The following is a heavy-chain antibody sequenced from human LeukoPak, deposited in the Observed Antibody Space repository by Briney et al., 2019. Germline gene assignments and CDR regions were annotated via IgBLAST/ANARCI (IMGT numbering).Heavy chain of an antibody. V-gene: IGHV3-48*01. J-gene: IGHJ4*02. CDR3: ARVGSIAAAGTPDY. CDR1: GFTFTNYN. Sequence: GGSLRLSCAASGFTFTNYNMNWVRQVPGKGLEWVSYISLSGTTIYYADSVRGRFTLSRDNAKNSVYLQVNSLRADDTAVYYCARVGSIAAAGTPDYWGQGTLVTVSS. D-gene: IGHD6-13*01. CDR2: ISLSGTTI.